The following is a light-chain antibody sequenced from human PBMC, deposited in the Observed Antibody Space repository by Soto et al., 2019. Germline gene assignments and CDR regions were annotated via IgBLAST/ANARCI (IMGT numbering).Light chain of an antibody. V-gene: IGLV2-14*01. J-gene: IGLJ1*01. CDR2: EVN. CDR1: SSDVGGYNY. CDR3: NSYTSSTTYV. Sequence: QSALTQPASVSGSPGQSITISCTGTSSDVGGYNYVSWYQQHPGKAPKLLIYEVNNRPSGVSNRFSASNSGNTASLTISGLQAEDEADYYCNSYTSSTTYVFGTGTKVTVL.